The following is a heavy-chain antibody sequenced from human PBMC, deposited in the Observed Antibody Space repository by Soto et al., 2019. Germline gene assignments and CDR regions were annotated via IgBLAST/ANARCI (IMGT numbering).Heavy chain of an antibody. J-gene: IGHJ3*02. CDR3: ARGGRRNLNAFDI. D-gene: IGHD6-25*01. V-gene: IGHV1-69*13. CDR1: AYTFTSYA. CDR2: IIPIFGTA. Sequence: SVKVSCKASAYTFTSYAISWVRQAPGQGPEWMGGIIPIFGTANYAQKFQGRVTITADESTSTAYMELSSLRSEDTAVYYCARGGRRNLNAFDIWGQGTMVTVSS.